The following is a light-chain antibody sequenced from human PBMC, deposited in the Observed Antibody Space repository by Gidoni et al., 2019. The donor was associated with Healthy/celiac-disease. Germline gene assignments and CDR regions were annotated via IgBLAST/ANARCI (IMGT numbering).Light chain of an antibody. CDR1: QGIRNE. J-gene: IGKJ1*01. Sequence: DIQITPFPSSLSSSVGDRVNIPCRASQGIRNELGWYQQKPGEAPKRLIDASSSLQSGAPSRFSGSGSGTEFTLTISSLQPEDFATYYCLQHNSYPRTFGQGTKVEIK. V-gene: IGKV1-17*01. CDR3: LQHNSYPRT. CDR2: ASS.